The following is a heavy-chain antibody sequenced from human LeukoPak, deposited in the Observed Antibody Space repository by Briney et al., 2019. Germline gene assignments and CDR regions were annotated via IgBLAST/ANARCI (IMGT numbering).Heavy chain of an antibody. J-gene: IGHJ6*02. V-gene: IGHV3-30*18. CDR3: AKDLRATSLLYFAWSHTPPMDV. D-gene: IGHD3-9*01. Sequence: PGGSLRLSCAASGFTFSSYGMHWVRQAPGKGLEWVAVISYDGSNKFYADSVKGRFTISRDNSHNTLYLQVNSLRTEDTAVYYCAKDLRATSLLYFAWSHTPPMDVWGQGTTVTVSS. CDR1: GFTFSSYG. CDR2: ISYDGSNK.